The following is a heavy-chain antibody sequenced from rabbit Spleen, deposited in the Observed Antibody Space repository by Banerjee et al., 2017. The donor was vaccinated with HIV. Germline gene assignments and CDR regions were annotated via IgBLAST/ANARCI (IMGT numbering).Heavy chain of an antibody. CDR3: ARSDAGGYNYAYDL. Sequence: QEQLEESGGDLVKPEGSLTLTCTASGFSFSSSYWICWVRQAPGKGLEWIACIYTGSSGSTYYASWVNGRFTISRSTSLNTVTLQMTSLTAADTATYFCARSDAGGYNYAYDLWGQGTLVTVS. CDR2: IYTGSSGST. CDR1: GFSFSSSYW. D-gene: IGHD6-1*01. J-gene: IGHJ3*01. V-gene: IGHV1S45*01.